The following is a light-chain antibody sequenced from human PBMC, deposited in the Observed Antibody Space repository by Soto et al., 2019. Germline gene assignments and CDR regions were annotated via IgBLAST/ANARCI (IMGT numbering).Light chain of an antibody. CDR1: QSLVYSDGITY. CDR3: MQGTYWPLT. J-gene: IGKJ4*01. Sequence: DIVMTQSPLSLPVTLGQPASISCRSSQSLVYSDGITYLNWFQQRPGQSPRRLIYKVSNRDSGVPDRFSGGGSGPDFTLKISRVEAEDVGIYYCMQGTYWPLTFGGGTKVEIK. V-gene: IGKV2-30*01. CDR2: KVS.